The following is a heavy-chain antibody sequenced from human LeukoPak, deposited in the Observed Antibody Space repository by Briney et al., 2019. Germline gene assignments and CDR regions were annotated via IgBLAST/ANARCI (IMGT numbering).Heavy chain of an antibody. Sequence: PSETLSLTCTVSGGSISSSSYYWAWIRQPPGKGLEWIGSIYYSGSTYYSPSLKSRVTISGDTAKNQFSLKLSSVTAADTAVYYCARVVSTGTGKGIFDYWGQGTQVTVSS. CDR2: IYYSGST. CDR1: GGSISSSSYY. J-gene: IGHJ4*02. CDR3: ARVVSTGTGKGIFDY. D-gene: IGHD2-8*02. V-gene: IGHV4-39*07.